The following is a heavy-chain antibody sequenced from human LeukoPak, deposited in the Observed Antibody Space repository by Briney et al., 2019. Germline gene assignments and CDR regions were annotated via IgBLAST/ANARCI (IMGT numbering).Heavy chain of an antibody. V-gene: IGHV1-2*02. CDR1: GYTFTGYY. CDR3: ARERGIGAIFGAAAGNEFDY. CDR2: INPNSGGT. Sequence: GASVKVSCKASGYTFTGYYMHWVRQAPGQGLEWMGWINPNSGGTNYAQKFQGRVTMTRDTSISTAYMELSRLRSDDTAVYYCARERGIGAIFGAAAGNEFDYWGQGTLVTVSS. D-gene: IGHD6-13*01. J-gene: IGHJ4*02.